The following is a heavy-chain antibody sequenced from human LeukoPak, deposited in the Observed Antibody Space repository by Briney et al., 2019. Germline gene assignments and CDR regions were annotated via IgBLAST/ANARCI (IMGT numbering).Heavy chain of an antibody. CDR3: ARLGGGSSWSNFDF. D-gene: IGHD6-13*01. Sequence: ASVKVSCKASGYTFTGYCMHWVRQAPGQGLEWMGWISPNSGATNYAQNFQARVTMTGDTSISTAYMELSSLRSDDTAVYYCARLGGGSSWSNFDFWGQGTLVTVSS. CDR2: ISPNSGAT. J-gene: IGHJ4*02. CDR1: GYTFTGYC. V-gene: IGHV1-2*02.